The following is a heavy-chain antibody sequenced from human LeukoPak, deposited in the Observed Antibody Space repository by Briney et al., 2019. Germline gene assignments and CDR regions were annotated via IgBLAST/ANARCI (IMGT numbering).Heavy chain of an antibody. D-gene: IGHD5-24*01. J-gene: IGHJ6*04. Sequence: GGSLGLSCAASGFTFSSYGMHWVRQAPGKGLEWVAVISYDGSNKYYADSVKGRFTISRDNSKNTLYLQMNSLRAEDTAVYYCAKDLASTSPGYNYGMDVWGKGTTVTVSS. V-gene: IGHV3-30*18. CDR1: GFTFSSYG. CDR3: AKDLASTSPGYNYGMDV. CDR2: ISYDGSNK.